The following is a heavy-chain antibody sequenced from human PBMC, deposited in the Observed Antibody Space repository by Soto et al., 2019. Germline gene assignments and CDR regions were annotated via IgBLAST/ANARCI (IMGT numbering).Heavy chain of an antibody. CDR1: GGSISSGVDS. D-gene: IGHD3-9*01. Sequence: PSETLSLTCAVSGGSISSGVDSWSWIRQPPGKGLEWIGYIYHSGNTYYNPSLESRVTISVDRSNNQFSLRLSSVTAADTAVYYCARVTPEILTGYRADAFDIWGPGTMVTVSS. CDR2: IYHSGNT. V-gene: IGHV4-30-2*01. J-gene: IGHJ3*02. CDR3: ARVTPEILTGYRADAFDI.